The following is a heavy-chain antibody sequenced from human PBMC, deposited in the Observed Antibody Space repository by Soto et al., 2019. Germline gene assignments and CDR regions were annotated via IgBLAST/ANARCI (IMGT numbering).Heavy chain of an antibody. J-gene: IGHJ6*02. Sequence: GGSLRLSCAASGFTFSSYAMQWVRQAPGKELEWVAVISYDGSNKYYADSVKGRFTISRDNSKYTLYLQMNSLRAEDTAVYYCARDYGGNSGHYYYGMDVWGQGTTVTVSS. CDR3: ARDYGGNSGHYYYGMDV. CDR2: ISYDGSNK. V-gene: IGHV3-30-3*01. CDR1: GFTFSSYA. D-gene: IGHD4-17*01.